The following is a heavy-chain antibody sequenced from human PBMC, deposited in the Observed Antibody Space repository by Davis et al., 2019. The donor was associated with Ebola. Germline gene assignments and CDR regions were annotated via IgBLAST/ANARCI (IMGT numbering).Heavy chain of an antibody. J-gene: IGHJ4*02. D-gene: IGHD5-18*01. CDR3: ATGQWRLWLIY. V-gene: IGHV1-46*03. Sequence: ASVTVSCKASGYTFTGYYMHWVRQAPGQGLEWMGIINPSGGSTSYAQKFQGRVTMTRDTSTSTVYMELSSLRSEDTAVYYCATGQWRLWLIYWGQGTLVTVSS. CDR1: GYTFTGYY. CDR2: INPSGGST.